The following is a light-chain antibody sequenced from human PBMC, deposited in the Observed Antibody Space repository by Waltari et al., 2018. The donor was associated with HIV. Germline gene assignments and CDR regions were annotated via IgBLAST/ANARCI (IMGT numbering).Light chain of an antibody. V-gene: IGLV2-11*01. Sequence: QSALTQPPSVSGSPGQSVTISCTGTRSDVGGYSSVSWYQQFPGKVPKLMVYEVDKRPSGVPDRFSGSKSGNTAFLTISGLLAEDEADYYCCSYAGTSTLFGGGTKLTVL. CDR1: RSDVGGYSS. CDR2: EVD. CDR3: CSYAGTSTL. J-gene: IGLJ2*01.